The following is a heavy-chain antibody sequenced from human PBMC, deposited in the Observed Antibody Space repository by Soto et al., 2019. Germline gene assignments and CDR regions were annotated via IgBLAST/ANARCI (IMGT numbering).Heavy chain of an antibody. D-gene: IGHD6-19*01. CDR3: AKDHIFAKYSSGWAYFDY. Sequence: GGSLRLSCAASGFTFSSYAMSWVRQAPGKGLEWVSAISGSGGSTYYADSVKGRFTISRDNSKNTLYLQMNSLRAEDTAVYYCAKDHIFAKYSSGWAYFDYWGQGTLVTVSS. J-gene: IGHJ4*02. CDR2: ISGSGGST. CDR1: GFTFSSYA. V-gene: IGHV3-23*01.